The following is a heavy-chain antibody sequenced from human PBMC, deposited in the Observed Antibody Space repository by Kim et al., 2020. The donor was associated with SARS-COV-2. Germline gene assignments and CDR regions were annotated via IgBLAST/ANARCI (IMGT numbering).Heavy chain of an antibody. Sequence: SGPTLVNPAESLTLTCTFSGFSLNTIGAGVGWIRQPPGKALEWLALIYWNDEKRYSPSLRTRLTITKDSSKNQVVLTVTNVDPADTATYYCSHRRYFLSGAKEPIDMWGQGTGVSVSS. D-gene: IGHD3-10*01. V-gene: IGHV2-5*01. CDR1: GFSLNTIGAG. CDR2: IYWNDEK. J-gene: IGHJ3*02. CDR3: SHRRYFLSGAKEPIDM.